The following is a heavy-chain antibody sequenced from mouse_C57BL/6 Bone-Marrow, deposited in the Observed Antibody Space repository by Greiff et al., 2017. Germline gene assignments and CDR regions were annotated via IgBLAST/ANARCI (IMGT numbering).Heavy chain of an antibody. D-gene: IGHD1-1*01. J-gene: IGHJ1*03. Sequence: QVQLQQPGAELVRPGSSVKLSCKASGYTFTSYWMHWVQQRPIQGLEWIGNIDPSDSETHYNQKFKDKATLTVDKSSSTAYMQLSSLTSEDSAVYYCAREGLYYGSSFYWYFDVWGTGTTVTVSS. CDR1: GYTFTSYW. CDR2: IDPSDSET. CDR3: AREGLYYGSSFYWYFDV. V-gene: IGHV1-52*01.